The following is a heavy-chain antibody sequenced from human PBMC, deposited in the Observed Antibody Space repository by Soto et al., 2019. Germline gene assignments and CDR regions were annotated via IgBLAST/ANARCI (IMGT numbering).Heavy chain of an antibody. V-gene: IGHV3-21*01. CDR2: ISSSSSYI. D-gene: IGHD6-13*01. CDR1: GFTFSSYS. J-gene: IGHJ6*02. CDR3: ARVPGQQLGLGMDV. Sequence: EVQLVESGGGLVKPGGSLRLSCAASGFTFSSYSMNWVRQAPGKGLEWVSSISSSSSYIYYADSVKGRFTISRDNAKNSLYLQMNSLRAEDTAVYYCARVPGQQLGLGMDVWGQGTTVTVSS.